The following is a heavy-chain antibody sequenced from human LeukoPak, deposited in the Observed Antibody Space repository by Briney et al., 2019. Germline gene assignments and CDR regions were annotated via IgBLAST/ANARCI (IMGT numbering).Heavy chain of an antibody. D-gene: IGHD3-16*01. CDR3: AKVARVFEGVGYFDY. CDR1: GFTFSSYG. V-gene: IGHV3-30*18. Sequence: GGSLRLSCAASGFTFSSYGMHWVRQAPGKGLEWVAVISYDGSNKYYADSVTGRFTISRDNSKNTLYLQMNSLRAEDTAVYYCAKVARVFEGVGYFDYWGQGTLVTVSS. J-gene: IGHJ4*02. CDR2: ISYDGSNK.